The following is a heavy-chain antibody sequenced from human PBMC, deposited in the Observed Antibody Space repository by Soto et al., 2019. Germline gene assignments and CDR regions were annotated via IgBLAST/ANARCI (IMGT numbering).Heavy chain of an antibody. CDR1: GYSLATSG. Sequence: QVKLVQSGTEVKQPGASMKVSCKASGYSLATSGISWVRQAPGQGLEWMGWISAYNGNTNYDQKLQDRVTMTTDTSTSTAYLELRNLRSDDTAVYYCARAGQYYDSSGYANWGQGTLVTVSS. CDR2: ISAYNGNT. V-gene: IGHV1-18*01. D-gene: IGHD3-22*01. CDR3: ARAGQYYDSSGYAN. J-gene: IGHJ4*02.